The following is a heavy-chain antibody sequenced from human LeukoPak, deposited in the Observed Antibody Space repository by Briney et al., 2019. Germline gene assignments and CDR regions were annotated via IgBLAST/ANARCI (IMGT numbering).Heavy chain of an antibody. Sequence: SVKVSCKASGGTFSSYAISWVRQAPGQGLEWMGRIIPILGIANYAQKFQARVTITADKSTSTAYMELSSLRSEDTAVYYCAGSYSSGWYNFAPFDYWGQGTLVTVSS. CDR1: GGTFSSYA. J-gene: IGHJ4*02. D-gene: IGHD6-19*01. CDR2: IIPILGIA. CDR3: AGSYSSGWYNFAPFDY. V-gene: IGHV1-69*04.